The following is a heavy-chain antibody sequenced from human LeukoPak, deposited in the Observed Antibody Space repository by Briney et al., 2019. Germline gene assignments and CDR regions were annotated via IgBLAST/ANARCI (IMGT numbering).Heavy chain of an antibody. CDR2: MNPNSGNT. Sequence: ASVKVSCKASGYTFTSYDINWVRQATGQGLEWMGWMNPNSGNTGYAQKFQGRVTMTRNTSISTAYMELSSLRPEDTAVYYCARPQSGSYYFDYWGQGTLVTVSS. J-gene: IGHJ4*02. CDR1: GYTFTSYD. V-gene: IGHV1-8*01. CDR3: ARPQSGSYYFDY. D-gene: IGHD1-26*01.